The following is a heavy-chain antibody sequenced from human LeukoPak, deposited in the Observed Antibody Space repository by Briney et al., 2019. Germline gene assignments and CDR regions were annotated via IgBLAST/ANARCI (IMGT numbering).Heavy chain of an antibody. V-gene: IGHV4-34*01. Sequence: SETLSLTCAVYGGSFSGYYWSWVRQPPGKGLEWLGEINHSGSTNYNPSLKSRVTISVDTSKNQFSLKLSSVTAADTAVYYCARGVVVVPAASNFDYWGQGTLVTVSS. CDR1: GGSFSGYY. J-gene: IGHJ4*02. CDR3: ARGVVVVPAASNFDY. D-gene: IGHD2-2*01. CDR2: INHSGST.